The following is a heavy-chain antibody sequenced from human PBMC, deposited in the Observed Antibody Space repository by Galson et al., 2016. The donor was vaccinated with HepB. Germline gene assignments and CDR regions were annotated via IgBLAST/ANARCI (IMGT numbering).Heavy chain of an antibody. J-gene: IGHJ2*01. CDR2: IWYDGSSK. CDR3: ARDRQPYVWGSYRWLWYFDL. CDR1: GFTLSSYG. Sequence: SLRLSCAASGFTLSSYGMHWVRQAPGKGLEWVAGIWYDGSSKYYAGSVKGRFTISRDNSKNTVSLQMNRLRGEDSAVYYCARDRQPYVWGSYRWLWYFDLWGRGTLVTVSS. V-gene: IGHV3-33*01. D-gene: IGHD3-16*02.